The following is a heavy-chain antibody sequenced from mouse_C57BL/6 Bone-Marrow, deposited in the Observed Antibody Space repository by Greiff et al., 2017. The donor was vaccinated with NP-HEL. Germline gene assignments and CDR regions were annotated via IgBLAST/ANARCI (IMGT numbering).Heavy chain of an antibody. CDR3: ARSGLGLYYSAMDY. CDR1: GYTFTDHT. J-gene: IGHJ4*01. V-gene: IGHV1-78*01. CDR2: IYPRDGST. D-gene: IGHD4-1*01. Sequence: QVQLKESDAELVKPGASVKISCKVSGYTFTDHTIHWMKQRPEQGLEWIGYIYPRDGSTKYNEKFKGKATLTADKSSSTAYIQLNSLTSDDSAFYFFARSGLGLYYSAMDYWGQGTSVTVSS.